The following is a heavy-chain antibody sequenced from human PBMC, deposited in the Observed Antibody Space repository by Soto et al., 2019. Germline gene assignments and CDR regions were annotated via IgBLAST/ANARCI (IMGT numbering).Heavy chain of an antibody. Sequence: QVQLQESGPGLVKPSQTLSLTCTVSGGSINSGGYYWSWIRQHPGKGLEWIGYIYYSGSTYYNPSLKSRVTISVDTSKNQFSLKLSSVTAADTAVYYCARDNTVTTAWDSFDIWGQGTMVTVSS. V-gene: IGHV4-31*03. CDR1: GGSINSGGYY. CDR2: IYYSGST. CDR3: ARDNTVTTAWDSFDI. D-gene: IGHD4-17*01. J-gene: IGHJ3*02.